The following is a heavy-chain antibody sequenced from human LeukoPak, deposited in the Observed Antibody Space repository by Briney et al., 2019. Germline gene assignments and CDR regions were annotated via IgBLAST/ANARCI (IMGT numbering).Heavy chain of an antibody. CDR2: IYYSGST. D-gene: IGHD5-18*01. Sequence: SETLSLTCTVSGGSISSYYWSWIRQPPGKGLEWIGYIYYSGSTNYNPSLKSRVTISVDTSRNQFSLKLSSVTAADTAVYYCARTTEGGYTYDYFYYYYMDVWGKGTTVTISS. CDR3: ARTTEGGYTYDYFYYYYMDV. V-gene: IGHV4-59*01. CDR1: GGSISSYY. J-gene: IGHJ6*03.